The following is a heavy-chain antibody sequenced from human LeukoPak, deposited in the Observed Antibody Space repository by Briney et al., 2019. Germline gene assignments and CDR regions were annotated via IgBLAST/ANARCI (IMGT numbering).Heavy chain of an antibody. Sequence: SETLSLTCAVYGGSFSGYYWSWIRQPPGKGLEWIGEINHSGSTNYNPSLKSRVTISVDMSKNQFSLKLSSVTAADTAVYYCARDSYGSGSYYIGGMDVWGQGTTVTVSS. D-gene: IGHD3-10*01. CDR2: INHSGST. J-gene: IGHJ6*02. CDR3: ARDSYGSGSYYIGGMDV. V-gene: IGHV4-34*01. CDR1: GGSFSGYY.